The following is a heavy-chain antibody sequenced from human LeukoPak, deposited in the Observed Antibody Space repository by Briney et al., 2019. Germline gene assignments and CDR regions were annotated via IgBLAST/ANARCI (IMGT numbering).Heavy chain of an antibody. V-gene: IGHV4-4*02. CDR1: GGSISSNNW. CDR3: ACAHRGPLALMDV. CDR2: IYHDGST. Sequence: PSETLSLTCTVSGGSISSNNWWIWVRQSPEKGLEWIGEIYHDGSTNYNPSLKSRVTISMDKSKNQLSLKLNFVTAADTAVYYCACAHRGPLALMDVWGKGTTVTVSS. D-gene: IGHD1-14*01. J-gene: IGHJ6*03.